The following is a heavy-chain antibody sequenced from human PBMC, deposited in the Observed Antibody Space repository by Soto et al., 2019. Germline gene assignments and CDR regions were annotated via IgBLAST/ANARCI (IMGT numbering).Heavy chain of an antibody. CDR3: ARSVEGHFDY. V-gene: IGHV3-48*02. J-gene: IGHJ4*02. CDR2: ITSDTKTI. Sequence: EVPLVESGGDLVQRGGSLRLSCVASGFTFSVYSMNWVRQAPGKGLEWFSYITSDTKTIKYADSVKGRFTISRDNAKNSVYLPMNSLRDEDTAVYYCARSVEGHFDYWGQGTVVTVSS. D-gene: IGHD6-19*01. CDR1: GFTFSVYS.